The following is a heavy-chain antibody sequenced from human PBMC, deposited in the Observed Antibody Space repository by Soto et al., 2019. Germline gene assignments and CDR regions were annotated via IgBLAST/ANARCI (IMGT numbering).Heavy chain of an antibody. D-gene: IGHD6-13*01. J-gene: IGHJ4*02. V-gene: IGHV3-74*01. Sequence: GGSLRLSRAASGFTFSSYWMHWVRQAPGKGLVWVSRIRSDGSSTSYADSVKDRFSISRDNAKNTLFLQMNSLRAEDTAVYYCARESGPHIAVAGPIVDFWGQGTLVTVSS. CDR3: ARESGPHIAVAGPIVDF. CDR2: IRSDGSST. CDR1: GFTFSSYW.